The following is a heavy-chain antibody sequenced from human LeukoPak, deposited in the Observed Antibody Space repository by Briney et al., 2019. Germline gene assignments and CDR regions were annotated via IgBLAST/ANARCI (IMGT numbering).Heavy chain of an antibody. J-gene: IGHJ5*02. CDR1: GGSISSYY. CDR2: IYYSGST. Sequence: SETLSLTCTVPGGSISSYYWSWIRQPPGKGLEWIGYIYYSGSTNYNPSLKSRVTISVDTSKNQFSLKLSSVTAADTAVYYCARLGYCSSTSCYGGWWFDPWGQGTLVTVSS. V-gene: IGHV4-59*01. D-gene: IGHD2-2*01. CDR3: ARLGYCSSTSCYGGWWFDP.